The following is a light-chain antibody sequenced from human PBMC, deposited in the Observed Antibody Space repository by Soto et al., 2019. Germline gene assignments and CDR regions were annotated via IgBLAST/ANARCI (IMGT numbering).Light chain of an antibody. CDR1: QSVSSY. CDR3: QQRSNWPLT. CDR2: DAS. V-gene: IGKV3-11*01. Sequence: EIVLTRCPATLSLSPGERATLSCRASQSVSSYLAWYQQKPGQAPRLLMSDASNRATGIPARFSGSGSGTDFTLTISSLGPEDFAVYYWQQRSNWPLTFGGGTKVDVK. J-gene: IGKJ4*01.